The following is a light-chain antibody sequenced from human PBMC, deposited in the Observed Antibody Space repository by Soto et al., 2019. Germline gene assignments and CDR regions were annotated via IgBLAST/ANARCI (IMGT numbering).Light chain of an antibody. CDR3: QAWDSSTAAV. V-gene: IGLV3-1*01. Sequence: SYELTQPPSVSVSPGQTASITCSGDKLGDKYACWYQQKPGQSPVLVIYQDSKRPSGIPERFSGSNSGNTATLTISETQAMDEADYYCQAWDSSTAAVFGGGTKVTVL. J-gene: IGLJ2*01. CDR1: KLGDKY. CDR2: QDS.